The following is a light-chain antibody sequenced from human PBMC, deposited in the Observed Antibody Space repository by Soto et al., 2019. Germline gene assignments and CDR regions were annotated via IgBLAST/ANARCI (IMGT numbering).Light chain of an antibody. CDR3: CSYAGSYTLGV. J-gene: IGLJ2*01. Sequence: QSVLTQPRSVSGSPGQSVTISCTGTSSDVGGYNYVSWYQQHPGKAPKLMIYDVSERPSGVPDRFSGSKSGNTASLTISGLQAEDEADYYCCSYAGSYTLGVFGGGTQLTVL. V-gene: IGLV2-11*01. CDR2: DVS. CDR1: SSDVGGYNY.